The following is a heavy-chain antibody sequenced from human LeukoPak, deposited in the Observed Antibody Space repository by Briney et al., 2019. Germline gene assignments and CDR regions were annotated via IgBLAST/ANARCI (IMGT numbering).Heavy chain of an antibody. D-gene: IGHD3-3*01. V-gene: IGHV1-69*05. CDR3: ASGGTLSGYLDY. CDR1: GGTFSSYA. CDR2: IIPIFGTA. Sequence: SVKVSSTASGGTFSSYAISWVRQAPGQGLEWMGGIIPIFGTANYAQKFQGRVTITTDESTSTAYMELSSLRSEDTAVYYCASGGTLSGYLDYWGQGTLVTVSS. J-gene: IGHJ4*02.